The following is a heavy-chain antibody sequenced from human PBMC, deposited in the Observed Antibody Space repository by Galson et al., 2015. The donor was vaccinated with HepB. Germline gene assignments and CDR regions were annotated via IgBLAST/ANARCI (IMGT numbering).Heavy chain of an antibody. CDR3: AKRSEELWGPSDY. CDR1: GFTFSSYA. J-gene: IGHJ4*02. Sequence: SLRLSCAASGFTFSSYAMSWVRQAPGKGLEWVSAISGSGGSTYYADSVKGRFTISRDNSKNTLYLQMNSLRAEDTAVYYCAKRSEELWGPSDYWGQGTLVTVSS. D-gene: IGHD3-16*01. CDR2: ISGSGGST. V-gene: IGHV3-23*01.